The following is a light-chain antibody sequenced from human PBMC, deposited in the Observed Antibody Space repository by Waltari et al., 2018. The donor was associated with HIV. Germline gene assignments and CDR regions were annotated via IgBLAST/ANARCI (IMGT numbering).Light chain of an antibody. V-gene: IGLV2-11*01. CDR3: CSYAGAYTYV. J-gene: IGLJ1*01. Sequence: QSALTQPRSVSGSPGQSVPISCTGPRSDIGSFEYVSWYQQYPGNAPQGIIYEVNQRPSGVPDRFTGSKSGITASLTISGLQGEDEADYYCCSYAGAYTYVFGTGTKVNVL. CDR2: EVN. CDR1: RSDIGSFEY.